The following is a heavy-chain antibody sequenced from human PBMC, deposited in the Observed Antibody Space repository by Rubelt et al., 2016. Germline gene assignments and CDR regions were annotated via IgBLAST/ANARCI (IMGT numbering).Heavy chain of an antibody. CDR3: ATNGGYNYGVGDY. CDR2: IYYSGST. D-gene: IGHD5-18*01. J-gene: IGHJ4*02. Sequence: QLQLQESGPGLVKPSETLSLPCTVSGGSISSSSDYWGWIRQPTGKGLEWIGSIYYSGSTYYNPSLKSRVNVYVDTSKTQLSLCRSVVTAADTAVYYCATNGGYNYGVGDYWGQGTLVTVSS. V-gene: IGHV4-39*01. CDR1: GGSISSSSDY.